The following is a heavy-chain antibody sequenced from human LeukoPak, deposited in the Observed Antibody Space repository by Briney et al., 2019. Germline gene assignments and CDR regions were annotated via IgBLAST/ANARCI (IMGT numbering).Heavy chain of an antibody. CDR1: GYTFTGYY. D-gene: IGHD6-6*01. CDR3: ARSAEYSSSSENFDY. Sequence: GASVKVSCKASGYTFTGYYMHWVRQAPGQGLEWMGWINPNSGGTNYAQKFQGRVTMTRDTSISTAYMELSRLRSDDTAVYYCARSAEYSSSSENFDYWGQGTLVTVSS. CDR2: INPNSGGT. J-gene: IGHJ4*02. V-gene: IGHV1-2*02.